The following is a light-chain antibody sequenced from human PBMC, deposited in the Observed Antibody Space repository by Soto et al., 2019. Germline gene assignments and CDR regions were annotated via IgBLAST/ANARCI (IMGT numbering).Light chain of an antibody. CDR1: SSDVGGYNY. V-gene: IGLV2-14*01. CDR3: SSYTDNSTLV. Sequence: QSALTQPASVSGSPGQSITISCTGTSSDVGGYNYVSWYQQHPDKAPKLILYEVSNRPSGVSNRFSGSKSGNTASLTISGLQTEDGADYHCSSYTDNSTLVFGTGTKLTVL. J-gene: IGLJ1*01. CDR2: EVS.